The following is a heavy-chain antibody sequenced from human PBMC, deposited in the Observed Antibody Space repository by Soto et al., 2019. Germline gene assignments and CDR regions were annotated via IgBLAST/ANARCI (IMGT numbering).Heavy chain of an antibody. CDR3: AKDRGHHSSSPLGVDFDI. J-gene: IGHJ3*02. Sequence: EVQLLESGGGLVQPGGSLRLSCAASGFTFSSYAMSWVRQAPGKGLEWVSAMSGSGGSTYYADSVKGRFTISRDNSKNPLYQQMNSLRAEDTAVYYCAKDRGHHSSSPLGVDFDIWGQGTMVTVSS. CDR1: GFTFSSYA. V-gene: IGHV3-23*01. D-gene: IGHD6-6*01. CDR2: MSGSGGST.